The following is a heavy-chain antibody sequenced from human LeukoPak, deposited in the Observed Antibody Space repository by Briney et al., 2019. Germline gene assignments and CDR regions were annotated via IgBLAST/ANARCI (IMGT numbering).Heavy chain of an antibody. V-gene: IGHV3-21*01. CDR2: ISSDSSYI. CDR3: ARDPNVLGITPYYFDF. Sequence: GGSLRLSCAASGFTFSSYSMNWVRQAPGKGLAWVASISSDSSYIDYADSVKGRFTISRDNAKNSLFLKTDTLRGDDTGIYYCARDPNVLGITPYYFDFWGQGTLVTVSS. D-gene: IGHD3-10*02. J-gene: IGHJ4*02. CDR1: GFTFSSYS.